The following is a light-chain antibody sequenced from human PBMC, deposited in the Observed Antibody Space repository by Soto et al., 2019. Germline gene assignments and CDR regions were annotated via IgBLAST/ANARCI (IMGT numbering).Light chain of an antibody. J-gene: IGKJ5*01. Sequence: EIVMTQSPATLSLSPGERATLSCRASQSVSSYFAWYQQKPGQAPRLLIYDASNRATGIPDRFSGSGSGTDFTLTISRLEPEDFAAFFCQQYGTSEIIFGQGTRLEIK. CDR1: QSVSSY. V-gene: IGKV3-20*01. CDR3: QQYGTSEII. CDR2: DAS.